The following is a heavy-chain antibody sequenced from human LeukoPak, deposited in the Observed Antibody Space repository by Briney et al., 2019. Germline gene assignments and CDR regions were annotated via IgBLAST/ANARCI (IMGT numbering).Heavy chain of an antibody. J-gene: IGHJ5*02. CDR3: ARVCVGSKSNWFDP. Sequence: SQTLSLTCTVSGGSISSGGYYWSCLRQHPGQGLEWSGYIYYSGSTYYNPSLKSRVTISVDTAKNQFSLKLSSVTAEDTAVYYCARVCVGSKSNWFDPWGQGTLVTVSS. V-gene: IGHV4-31*03. CDR1: GGSISSGGYY. CDR2: IYYSGST. D-gene: IGHD1-26*01.